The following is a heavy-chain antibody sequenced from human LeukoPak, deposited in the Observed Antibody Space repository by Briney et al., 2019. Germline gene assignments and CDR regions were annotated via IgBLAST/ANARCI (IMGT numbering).Heavy chain of an antibody. CDR1: GYSFTSYW. CDR2: IYPGDSDT. D-gene: IGHD5-24*01. J-gene: IGHJ4*02. CDR3: ARQNFDGSTVTPFDY. V-gene: IGHV5-51*01. Sequence: GESLKISCKGSGYSFTSYWIGWVRQMPGKGLEWMGIIYPGDSDTRYSPSFQGQVTISADKSISTAYLQWSSLKASDTAMYYCARQNFDGSTVTPFDYWGQGALVTVSS.